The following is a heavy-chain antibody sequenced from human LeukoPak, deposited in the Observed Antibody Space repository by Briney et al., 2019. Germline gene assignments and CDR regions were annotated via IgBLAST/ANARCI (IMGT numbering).Heavy chain of an antibody. CDR3: ARGPWLESFDY. V-gene: IGHV4-61*02. Sequence: SQTLSLTCTVSGGSISSGSYYWGWVRQPAGRGLEWIGRIYTSGSTNYNPSLKSRVTISVDTSKNQFSLKLSSVTAADTAVYYCARGPWLESFDYCGQGTLVTVSS. J-gene: IGHJ4*02. D-gene: IGHD6-19*01. CDR1: GGSISSGSYY. CDR2: IYTSGST.